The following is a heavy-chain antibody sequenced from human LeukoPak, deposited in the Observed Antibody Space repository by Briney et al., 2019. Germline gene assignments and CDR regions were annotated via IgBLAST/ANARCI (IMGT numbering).Heavy chain of an antibody. V-gene: IGHV3-21*01. CDR3: ARVRYSTTMDAFDI. CDR2: IRSSSTYI. CDR1: GFTFSSYN. J-gene: IGHJ4*02. D-gene: IGHD1-1*01. Sequence: PGGSLRLSCAASGFTFSSYNMNCVRQAPGRGLEWVSSIRSSSTYIYYADSVKGRFTISRDNAKNSLYLQMNSLRAEDTAVYYCARVRYSTTMDAFDIWGQGTLVTVSS.